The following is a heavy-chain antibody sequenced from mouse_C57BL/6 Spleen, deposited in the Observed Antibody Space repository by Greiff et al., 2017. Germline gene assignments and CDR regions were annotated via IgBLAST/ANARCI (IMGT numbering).Heavy chain of an antibody. V-gene: IGHV2-5*01. CDR2: IWRGGST. D-gene: IGHD1-1*01. CDR1: GFSLTSYG. Sequence: QVQLQQSGPGLVQPSQSLSITCTVSGFSLTSYGVHWVRQSPGKGLEWLGVIWRGGSTDYNAAFMSRLSITKDNSKSQVFFKMNSLQADDTAIYYCAIPYYYGSSYAMDYWGQGTSVTVSS. CDR3: AIPYYYGSSYAMDY. J-gene: IGHJ4*01.